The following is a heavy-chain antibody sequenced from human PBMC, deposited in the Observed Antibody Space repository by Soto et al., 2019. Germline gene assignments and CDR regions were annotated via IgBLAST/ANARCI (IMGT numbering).Heavy chain of an antibody. J-gene: IGHJ4*02. V-gene: IGHV4-59*01. CDR1: GGTISTYN. D-gene: IGHD5-18*01. Sequence: QVQLQESGPGLVKPSETLSLTCTVSGGTISTYNWSWIRQPPGKGLEWIGYIHYSGSTNYNPSLKSRAAISVDTSDHHFSLKLSSVTAADTAVYYCARGLAYSHGFHFDYWGQGSLVTVSS. CDR2: IHYSGST. CDR3: ARGLAYSHGFHFDY.